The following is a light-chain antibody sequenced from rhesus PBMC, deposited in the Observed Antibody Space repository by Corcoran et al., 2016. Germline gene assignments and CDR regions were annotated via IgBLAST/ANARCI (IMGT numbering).Light chain of an antibody. J-gene: IGLJ6*01. CDR3: QVWHSSSDV. Sequence: SYDVPQPRSVSVFPGQTANIACGGDNIGSKKVHWYQQKPAQAPTLVIYYDRDRPSGIPERFSGSNSGNTATLTISGVEAGDEADYHCQVWHSSSDVFGSGTKLTVL. CDR1: NIGSKK. CDR2: YDR. V-gene: IGLV3-29*01.